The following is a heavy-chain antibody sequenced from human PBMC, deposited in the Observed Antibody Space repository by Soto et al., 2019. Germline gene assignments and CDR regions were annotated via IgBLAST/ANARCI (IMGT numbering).Heavy chain of an antibody. CDR3: TRDVHYYDSSGYSERRFDP. CDR1: GFTFGDYA. Sequence: GGSLRLSCTASGFTFGDYAMSWFRQAPGKGLEWVGFIRSKAYGGTTEYAASVKGRFTISRDDSKSIAYLQMNSLKTEDTAVYYCTRDVHYYDSSGYSERRFDPWGQGTLVTVSS. D-gene: IGHD3-22*01. V-gene: IGHV3-49*03. J-gene: IGHJ5*02. CDR2: IRSKAYGGTT.